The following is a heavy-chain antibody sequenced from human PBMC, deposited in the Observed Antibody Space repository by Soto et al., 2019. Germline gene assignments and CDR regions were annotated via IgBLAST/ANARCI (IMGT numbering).Heavy chain of an antibody. D-gene: IGHD6-19*01. V-gene: IGHV1-69*13. CDR2: IIPIFGTA. CDR1: GGTFSSYA. CDR3: AIRLRLAVAGTYLVGVLDF. Sequence: VASVKVSCKASGGTFSSYAISWVRQAPGQGLEWMGGIIPIFGTANYAQKFQGRVTITADESTSTAYMELSSLRSEDTAVYYCAIRLRLAVAGTYLVGVLDFWGQGTLVTGS. J-gene: IGHJ4*02.